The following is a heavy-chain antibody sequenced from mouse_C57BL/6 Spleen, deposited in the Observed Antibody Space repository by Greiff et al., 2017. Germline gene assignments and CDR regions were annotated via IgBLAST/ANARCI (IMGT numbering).Heavy chain of an antibody. CDR1: GFNIKDYY. CDR3: TTSYYYGSPYYFDY. J-gene: IGHJ2*01. Sequence: EVQLQQSGAELVRPGASVKLSCTASGFNIKDYYMHWVKQRPEQGLEWIGRIDPEDGDTEYAPKFKGKATMTADTSSNTAYLQLSSLTSEDTAVYYCTTSYYYGSPYYFDYWGQGTTLTVSS. D-gene: IGHD1-1*01. V-gene: IGHV14-1*01. CDR2: IDPEDGDT.